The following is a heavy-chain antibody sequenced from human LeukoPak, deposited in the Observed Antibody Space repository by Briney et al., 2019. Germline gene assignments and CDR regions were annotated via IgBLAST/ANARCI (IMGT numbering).Heavy chain of an antibody. D-gene: IGHD2-21*02. J-gene: IGHJ3*02. CDR1: GFIFSDYY. CDR3: ARVFYRGGDCYIVDAFDI. V-gene: IGHV3-11*05. CDR2: ISSSSSYT. Sequence: GGSLRLSCAASGFIFSDYYMSWIRQAPGKGLEWVSYISSSSSYTKYADSVKGRFTISRDNAKKSLYLQMNSLRAEDTAVYYCARVFYRGGDCYIVDAFDIWGQGTMVTVSS.